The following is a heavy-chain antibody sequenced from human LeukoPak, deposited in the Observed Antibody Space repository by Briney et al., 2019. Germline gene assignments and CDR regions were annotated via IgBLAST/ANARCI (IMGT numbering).Heavy chain of an antibody. CDR3: ARDYHPLYCSSTSCYTNWFDP. V-gene: IGHV1-2*02. CDR2: INPNSGGT. Sequence: GASVSVSCTASGYTFTGYYMHWVRQAPGQGLEWMGWINPNSGGTNYAQKFQGRVTMTRDASISTAYMELSRLRSDDTAVYYCARDYHPLYCSSTSCYTNWFDPWGRGTLVTVSS. D-gene: IGHD2-2*01. CDR1: GYTFTGYY. J-gene: IGHJ5*02.